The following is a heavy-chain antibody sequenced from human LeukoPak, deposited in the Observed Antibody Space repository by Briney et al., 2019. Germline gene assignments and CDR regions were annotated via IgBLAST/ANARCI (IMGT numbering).Heavy chain of an antibody. D-gene: IGHD6-13*01. Sequence: ASVKVSCKASGYTFTGYFIHWVRQAPGQGLEWMGWINPNSGGTDYAQKFQGRVTMTRDTSTSTAYMELRSLRSDDTAVYYCARVGMSHLKYSSSRYREGAYYYYMDVWGKGTTVTVSS. CDR3: ARVGMSHLKYSSSRYREGAYYYYMDV. J-gene: IGHJ6*03. V-gene: IGHV1-2*02. CDR2: INPNSGGT. CDR1: GYTFTGYF.